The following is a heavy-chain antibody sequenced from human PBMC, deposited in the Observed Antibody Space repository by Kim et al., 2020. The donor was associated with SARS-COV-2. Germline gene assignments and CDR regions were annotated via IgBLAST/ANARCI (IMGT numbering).Heavy chain of an antibody. CDR3: AKDSIMGLRFLEWLNWYFDL. D-gene: IGHD3-3*01. CDR1: GFTFSSSA. J-gene: IGHJ2*01. CDR2: ISGSGGST. V-gene: IGHV3-23*01. Sequence: GGSLRLSCAASGFTFSSSAMSWVRQAPGKGLEWVSAISGSGGSTYYADSVKGRFTISRDNSKNTLYLQMNSLRAEDTAVYYCAKDSIMGLRFLEWLNWYFDLWGRGPLVTVSS.